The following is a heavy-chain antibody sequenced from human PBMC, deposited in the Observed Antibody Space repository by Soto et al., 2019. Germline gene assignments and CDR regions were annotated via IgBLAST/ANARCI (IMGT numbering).Heavy chain of an antibody. CDR3: ARDARRGTSWDNGFIHFDY. CDR1: GFSFSIHA. Sequence: QVELVESGGGVVQSGGSLRLSCAAPGFSFSIHALHWIRQAPGEGLEWVAVMSPNGDNQYYADSVKGRFTISRDNSKNTLYLQMNSLRAEDTAMYYCARDARRGTSWDNGFIHFDYWGQGSLVTVSS. D-gene: IGHD6-13*01. CDR2: MSPNGDNQ. J-gene: IGHJ4*02. V-gene: IGHV3-30-3*01.